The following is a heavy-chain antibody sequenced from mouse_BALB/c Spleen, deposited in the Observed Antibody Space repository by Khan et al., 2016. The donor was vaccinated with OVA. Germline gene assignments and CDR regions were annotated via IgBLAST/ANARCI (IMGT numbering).Heavy chain of an antibody. Sequence: VQLQQPGAELVRPGASVKLSCKASGYTFTNYWVHWVKQRPGQGLEWIGEIYHGDGRTKNNEKFKTKATLTVDKSYSTAYMQHSSQSSEDAAVYCCARSAYVGNYFDYWGQGTTLTVSS. D-gene: IGHD2-10*01. J-gene: IGHJ2*01. V-gene: IGHV1S81*02. CDR2: IYHGDGRT. CDR1: GYTFTNYW. CDR3: ARSAYVGNYFDY.